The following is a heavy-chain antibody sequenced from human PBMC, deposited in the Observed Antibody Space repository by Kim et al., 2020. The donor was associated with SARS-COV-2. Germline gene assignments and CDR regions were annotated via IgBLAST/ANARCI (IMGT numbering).Heavy chain of an antibody. D-gene: IGHD3-3*01. CDR3: SRDTFGPEDS. Sequence: TDYPDSVKGRCTISKDSAKNMLFLHMNSLTVEDTAVYFCSRDTFGPEDSWGQGTLVTVSS. J-gene: IGHJ5*01. CDR2: T. V-gene: IGHV3-74*01.